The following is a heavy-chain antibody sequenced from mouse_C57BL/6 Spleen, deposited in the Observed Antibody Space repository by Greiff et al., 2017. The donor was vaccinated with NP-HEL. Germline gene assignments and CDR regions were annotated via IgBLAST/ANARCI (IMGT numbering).Heavy chain of an antibody. CDR3: ARDEGYYYGT. CDR1: GFTFSDYY. J-gene: IGHJ2*01. V-gene: IGHV5-16*01. D-gene: IGHD1-1*01. Sequence: DVQLVESEGGLVQPGSSMKLSCTASGFTFSDYYMAWVRQVPEKGLEWVANINYDGSSTYYLDSLKSRFIISRDNAKNILYLQMSSLKSEDTATYYCARDEGYYYGTWGQGTTLTVSS. CDR2: INYDGSST.